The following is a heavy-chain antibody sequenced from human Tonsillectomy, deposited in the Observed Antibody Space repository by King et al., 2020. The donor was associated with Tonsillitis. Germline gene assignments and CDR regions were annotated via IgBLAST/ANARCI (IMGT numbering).Heavy chain of an antibody. D-gene: IGHD1-14*01. V-gene: IGHV3-15*01. Sequence: VQLVESGGGLVKPGGSLRLSCAASGFAFNNAWMSWVRQAPGKGLEWVGRMKRETEGGRTDYSAPLRGRFTISRDDSKNTVYLKMNSLKTEDTALYYCRVGVGRTNGDRWGQGTLVTVSS. CDR3: RVGVGRTNGDR. CDR1: GFAFNNAW. CDR2: MKRETEGGRT. J-gene: IGHJ5*02.